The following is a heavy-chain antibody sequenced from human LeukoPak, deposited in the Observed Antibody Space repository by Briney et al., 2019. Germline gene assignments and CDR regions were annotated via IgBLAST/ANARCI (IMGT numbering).Heavy chain of an antibody. V-gene: IGHV4-4*02. Sequence: NPSGTLSLTCGVSGGSITITNYWTWVRQPPGKGLEWIGEVNLQGSTNYNPSLMGRVAISVDTSENHISLQLTSVTAADTAVYYCSRENGAFSPFGYWGQGTLVTVLS. J-gene: IGHJ4*02. CDR3: SRENGAFSPFGY. CDR2: VNLQGST. D-gene: IGHD2-8*01. CDR1: GGSITITNY.